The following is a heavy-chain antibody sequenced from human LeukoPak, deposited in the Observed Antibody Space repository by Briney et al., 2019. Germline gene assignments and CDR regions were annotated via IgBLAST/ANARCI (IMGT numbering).Heavy chain of an antibody. Sequence: PGRPLRLSCAASGFTFDDYAMHWVRQPPGKGLEWVSGISWNSGSIGYADSVKGRFTIYRDNAKNSLYLQMNSLRAEDMALYYCARGYCSSTSCPIDVWGEGTTVTVSS. CDR2: ISWNSGSI. CDR3: ARGYCSSTSCPIDV. CDR1: GFTFDDYA. V-gene: IGHV3-9*03. J-gene: IGHJ6*03. D-gene: IGHD2-2*01.